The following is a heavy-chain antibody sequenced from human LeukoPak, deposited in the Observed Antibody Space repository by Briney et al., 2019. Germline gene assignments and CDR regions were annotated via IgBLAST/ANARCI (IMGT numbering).Heavy chain of an antibody. D-gene: IGHD2-2*01. CDR2: INPSGGST. J-gene: IGHJ4*02. V-gene: IGHV1-46*01. CDR1: GYTFTSYY. Sequence: ASVKVSCKASGYTFTSYYMHWVRQAPGQGLEWMGIINPSGGSTSYAQKFRGRVTMTRDTSTSTVYMELSGLRSEDTAVYYCGRGGWCSSTSCQYYFDYWGQGTLVTVSS. CDR3: GRGGWCSSTSCQYYFDY.